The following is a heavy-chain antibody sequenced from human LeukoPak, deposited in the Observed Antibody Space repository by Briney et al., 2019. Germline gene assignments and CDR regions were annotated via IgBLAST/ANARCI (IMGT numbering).Heavy chain of an antibody. D-gene: IGHD5-18*01. CDR3: ARDLPLDTAMDSAFDY. CDR2: IKQDGSEK. CDR1: GFTFSSYW. J-gene: IGHJ4*02. Sequence: GGSLRLSCAASGFTFSSYWMSWVRQAPGKGLEWVANIKQDGSEKYYVDSVKGRFTISRYNAKNSLYLQMNSLRAEDTAVYYCARDLPLDTAMDSAFDYWGQGTLVTVSS. V-gene: IGHV3-7*01.